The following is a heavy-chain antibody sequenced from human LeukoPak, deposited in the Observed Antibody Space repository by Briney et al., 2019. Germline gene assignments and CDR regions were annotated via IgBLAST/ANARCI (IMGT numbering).Heavy chain of an antibody. V-gene: IGHV3-23*01. Sequence: GGSLRPSCAASGFTFSSYAMSWVRQAPGKGLEWVSGISGSGGSTDYADSVKGRFTISRDNSKNTLYLQMNSLRAEDTAVYYCAKSQGGYSYGFWVDLGFDYWGQGTLVTVSS. CDR2: ISGSGGST. CDR1: GFTFSSYA. CDR3: AKSQGGYSYGFWVDLGFDY. D-gene: IGHD5-18*01. J-gene: IGHJ4*02.